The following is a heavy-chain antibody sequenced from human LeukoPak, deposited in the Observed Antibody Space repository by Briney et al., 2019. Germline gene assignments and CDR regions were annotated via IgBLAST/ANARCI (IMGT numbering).Heavy chain of an antibody. J-gene: IGHJ4*02. D-gene: IGHD4-23*01. CDR1: GGSISSGSYY. CDR3: ARVRDDYGGSL. Sequence: PSETLSLTCTVSGGSISSGSYYWSWIRQPAGKGLEWIGRIYTSGNTNYNPSLKSRLTMSVDTSKNQFSLKLSSVTAADTAVYYCARVRDDYGGSLWGQGTLVTVSS. V-gene: IGHV4-61*02. CDR2: IYTSGNT.